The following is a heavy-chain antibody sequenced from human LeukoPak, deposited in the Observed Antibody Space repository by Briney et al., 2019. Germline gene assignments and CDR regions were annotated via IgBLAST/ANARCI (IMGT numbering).Heavy chain of an antibody. J-gene: IGHJ4*02. CDR3: ARPFSGSLYYFDY. V-gene: IGHV3-7*01. D-gene: IGHD1-26*01. CDR2: IKQDGSEM. CDR1: GFTLSSYW. Sequence: GGSLRLSCAASGFTLSSYWMSWVRQAPGKGLEWVANIKQDGSEMYYVDSVKGRFTISRDNAKNSLYLQMNSLRAEDTAVYYCARPFSGSLYYFDYRGQGTLVTVSS.